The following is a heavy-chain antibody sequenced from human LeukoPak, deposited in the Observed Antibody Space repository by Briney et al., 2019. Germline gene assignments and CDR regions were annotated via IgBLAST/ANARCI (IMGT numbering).Heavy chain of an antibody. CDR1: GFTFSSYW. V-gene: IGHV3-7*03. D-gene: IGHD5-12*01. CDR2: IKQDGSEK. CDR3: ARDGGLGATTNNWFDP. J-gene: IGHJ5*02. Sequence: GSLRLSCAASGFTFSSYWMSWVRQAPGKGLEWVANIKQDGSEKYYVDSVKGRFTISRDNAKNSLYLQMNSLRAEDTAVYYCARDGGLGATTNNWFDPWGHGTLVTVSS.